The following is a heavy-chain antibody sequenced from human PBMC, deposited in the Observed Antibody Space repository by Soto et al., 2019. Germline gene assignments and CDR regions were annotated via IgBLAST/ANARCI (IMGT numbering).Heavy chain of an antibody. CDR3: STGRQMGY. CDR2: ISGSGDSI. Sequence: EVQVLESGGDLVQPGGSLRLSCAASGFTFSNYAMTWVRQAPGKGLEWVSTISGSGDSIYYADSVKGRFTISRDNSKNTLYLQMNSLRADDWAVYYCSTGRQMGYLGQGTLVIVSS. CDR1: GFTFSNYA. J-gene: IGHJ4*02. D-gene: IGHD7-27*01. V-gene: IGHV3-23*01.